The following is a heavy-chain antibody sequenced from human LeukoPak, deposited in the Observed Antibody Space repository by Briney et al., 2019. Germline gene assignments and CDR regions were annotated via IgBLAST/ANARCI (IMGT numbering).Heavy chain of an antibody. CDR3: AREISSSSYYFDY. Sequence: SLTCTVSGGSISSYYWSWLRQPPGKGLEWIGYIYYSGSTNYNPSLTSRVTISVDTSKNQFSLKLSSVTAADTAVYYCAREISSSSYYFDYWGQGTLVTVSS. D-gene: IGHD6-6*01. CDR2: IYYSGST. V-gene: IGHV4-59*01. CDR1: GGSISSYY. J-gene: IGHJ4*02.